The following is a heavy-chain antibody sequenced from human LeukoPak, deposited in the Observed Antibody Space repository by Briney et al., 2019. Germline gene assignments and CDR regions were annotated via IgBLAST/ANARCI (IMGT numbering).Heavy chain of an antibody. CDR2: ISAYNGNT. CDR1: GYTFTSYG. J-gene: IGHJ4*02. D-gene: IGHD6-19*01. Sequence: ASVKVSCKASGYTFTSYGISWVRQAPGQGLEWMGWISAYNGNTNYAQKLQGRVTMTTDTSTSTAYMELRSLRSDDTAVYYCATSRTDSSGWYGENYFDYWGQGTLVTVSS. CDR3: ATSRTDSSGWYGENYFDY. V-gene: IGHV1-18*01.